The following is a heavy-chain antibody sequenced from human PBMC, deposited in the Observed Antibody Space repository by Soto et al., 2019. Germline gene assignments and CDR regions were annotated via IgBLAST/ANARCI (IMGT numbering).Heavy chain of an antibody. CDR3: AKGGSSGWFYFDF. V-gene: IGHV3-23*01. J-gene: IGHJ4*02. Sequence: LRLSCAASGFTFGTYAMNWVRQAPGKGLEWVSSTPGSGGSAYYADSVRGRFTISRDNSKNTVYLQLDSLRPEDSAIYYCAKGGSSGWFYFDFWGQGTQVTVSS. CDR1: GFTFGTYA. CDR2: TPGSGGSA. D-gene: IGHD6-19*01.